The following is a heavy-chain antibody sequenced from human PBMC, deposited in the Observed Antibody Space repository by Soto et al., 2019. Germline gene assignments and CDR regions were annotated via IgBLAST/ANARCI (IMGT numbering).Heavy chain of an antibody. CDR2: INPMGGST. J-gene: IGHJ5*02. CDR3: ARDLAAGDL. Sequence: ASVKVSCKASGYTFINYYIHWVRQAPGQGLEWMAIINPMGGSTNYAQEFQGRVTLTSDTSTSTVYMELSSLRFEDTALFYCARDLAAGDLWGQGTLSPSPQ. CDR1: GYTFINYY. V-gene: IGHV1-46*01. D-gene: IGHD6-13*01.